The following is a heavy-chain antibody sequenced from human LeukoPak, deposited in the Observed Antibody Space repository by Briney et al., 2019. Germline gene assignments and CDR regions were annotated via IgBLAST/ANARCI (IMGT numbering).Heavy chain of an antibody. CDR2: IYYSGST. V-gene: IGHV4-39*07. J-gene: IGHJ5*01. Sequence: SETLSLTCTVSGGSISSSSYYWGWIRQPPGKGLEWIGSIYYSGSTYYNPSLKSRVTISVDTSKNQFSLKLSSVTAADTAVYYCVRYLFYGNNWSDCWGQGTLVTVSS. CDR1: GGSISSSSYY. CDR3: VRYLFYGNNWSDC. D-gene: IGHD3-16*02.